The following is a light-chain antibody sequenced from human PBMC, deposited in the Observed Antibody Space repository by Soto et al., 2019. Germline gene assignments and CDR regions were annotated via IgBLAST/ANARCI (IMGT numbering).Light chain of an antibody. CDR2: SAS. V-gene: IGKV3-20*01. CDR3: HHYGGSLYS. Sequence: EIVLTQSPGTLSLSPEQRVTLSCRASQSVSSNYLASYQQKPGQAPRLLIYSASNRATGVPDRFSGTGSGTDFTLTISRLAPEDFAVYYCHHYGGSLYSFGQGTKLEIK. J-gene: IGKJ2*03. CDR1: QSVSSNY.